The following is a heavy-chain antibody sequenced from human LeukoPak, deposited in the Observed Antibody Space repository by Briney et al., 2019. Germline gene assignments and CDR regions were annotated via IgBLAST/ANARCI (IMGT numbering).Heavy chain of an antibody. J-gene: IGHJ4*02. CDR3: ARAGSGSYYRLPNDY. CDR1: GFTFDDYA. D-gene: IGHD3-10*01. V-gene: IGHV3-30-3*01. CDR2: ISYDGSNK. Sequence: GGSLRLSCAASGFTFDDYALHWVRQAPGKGLEWVAGISYDGSNKYYADSVKGRFTISRDNSKNTLYLQMNSLRAEDTAVYYCARAGSGSYYRLPNDYWGQGTLVTVSS.